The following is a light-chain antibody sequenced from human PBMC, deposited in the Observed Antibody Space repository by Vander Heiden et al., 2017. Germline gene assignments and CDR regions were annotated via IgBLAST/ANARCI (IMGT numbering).Light chain of an antibody. CDR3: AAWDDSLNGVV. V-gene: IGLV1-44*01. CDR1: SSNIGSNT. J-gene: IGLJ2*01. Sequence: QSVLTQPPSASGTPGQRVPISGSGSSSNIGSNTVNWYQQIPGTAPKLLIYSNNQRPSGVPDRFSGSKSGTSASLAISGLQSEDEADYYCAAWDDSLNGVVFGGGTKLTVL. CDR2: SNN.